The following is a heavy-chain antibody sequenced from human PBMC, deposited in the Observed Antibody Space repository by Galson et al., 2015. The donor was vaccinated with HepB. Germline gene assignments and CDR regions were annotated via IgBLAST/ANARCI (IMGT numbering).Heavy chain of an antibody. CDR1: GFTFSSYS. D-gene: IGHD5-18*01. CDR3: ARDHLEYSYGLGWFDP. V-gene: IGHV3-21*01. CDR2: ISSSSSYI. J-gene: IGHJ5*02. Sequence: SLRLSCAASGFTFSSYSMNWVHQAPGKGLEWVSSISSSSSYIYYADSVKGRFTISRDNAKNSLYLQMNSLRAEDTAVYYCARDHLEYSYGLGWFDPWGQGTLVTVSS.